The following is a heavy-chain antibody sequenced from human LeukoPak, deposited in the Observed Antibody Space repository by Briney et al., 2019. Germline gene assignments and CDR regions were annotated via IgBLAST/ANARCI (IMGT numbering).Heavy chain of an antibody. CDR3: ATDTH. J-gene: IGHJ4*02. V-gene: IGHV3-15*01. CDR2: IKSKTDGGRT. Sequence: GGSLRLSCAASGLPFSNAWMTWVRQAPGKGLEWVGRIKSKTDGGRTDYAAPVKGRFTISRDDSKNTLFLQMHSLKTEDTAVYYCATDTHWGQGTLVTVSS. CDR1: GLPFSNAW.